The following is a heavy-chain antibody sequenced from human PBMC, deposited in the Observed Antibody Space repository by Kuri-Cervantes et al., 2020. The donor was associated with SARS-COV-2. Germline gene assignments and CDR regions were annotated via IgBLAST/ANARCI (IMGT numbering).Heavy chain of an antibody. CDR1: GFTFSTYE. CDR3: ARTFGEILTETYGMDV. Sequence: GGSLRLSCVASGFTFSTYEMNWVRQAPGKGLEWVSYITGSGTTIYYADSVKGRFTISRDNAKNSLYLQMNSLRAEDTAVYYCARTFGEILTETYGMDVWGQGTTVTVSS. CDR2: ITGSGTTI. D-gene: IGHD3-10*01. V-gene: IGHV3-48*03. J-gene: IGHJ6*02.